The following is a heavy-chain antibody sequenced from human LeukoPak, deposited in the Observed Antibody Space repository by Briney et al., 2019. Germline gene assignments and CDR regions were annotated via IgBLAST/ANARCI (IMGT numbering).Heavy chain of an antibody. J-gene: IGHJ4*02. CDR3: ATTPKVGRGSSSWYEGRSFDY. Sequence: GASVKISCKASGYTFTDYYMHWVQQAPGKGLEWMGRVDPEDGETIYAEKFQGRVTITADTSTDTAYMELSSLRSEDTAVYYCATTPKVGRGSSSWYEGRSFDYWGQGTLVTVSS. CDR1: GYTFTDYY. CDR2: VDPEDGET. D-gene: IGHD6-13*01. V-gene: IGHV1-69-2*01.